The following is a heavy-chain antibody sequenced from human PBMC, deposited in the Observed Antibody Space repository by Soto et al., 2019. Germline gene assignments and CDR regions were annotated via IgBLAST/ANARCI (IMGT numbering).Heavy chain of an antibody. D-gene: IGHD2-2*01. J-gene: IGHJ4*02. CDR2: ISGSGDST. Sequence: GGSLRLSCAASGFTFSSYAMSWVRQAPGKGLESVSDISGSGDSTYYADSVKGRFTISRDNSKNTLYLQLNSLRAEDTAVYYCARGPAVVPVAIGDYWGQGTLVTVSS. V-gene: IGHV3-23*01. CDR3: ARGPAVVPVAIGDY. CDR1: GFTFSSYA.